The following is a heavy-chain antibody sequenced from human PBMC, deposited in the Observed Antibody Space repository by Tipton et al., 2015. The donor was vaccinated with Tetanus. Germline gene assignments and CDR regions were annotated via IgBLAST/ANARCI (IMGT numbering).Heavy chain of an antibody. CDR1: GYTFTGYY. CDR3: ARDRGDYIYYGMDV. Sequence: QLVQSGAEVKKPGASVKVSCKTSGYTFTGYYIYWVRQAPGQGLEWMGWIDPNSGGTVYAQKFQGRVTMTRDTSISTAYMELRSLRSDDTAVYYCARDRGDYIYYGMDVWGPGTTVTVS. D-gene: IGHD3-22*01. V-gene: IGHV1-2*02. CDR2: IDPNSGGT. J-gene: IGHJ6*02.